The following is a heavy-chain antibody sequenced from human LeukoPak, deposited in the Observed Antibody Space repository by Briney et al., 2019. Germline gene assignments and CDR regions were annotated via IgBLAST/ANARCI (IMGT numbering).Heavy chain of an antibody. CDR2: INTNTGNP. CDR1: GYTFTGYA. CDR3: ARDRGLSGYSLDY. V-gene: IGHV7-4-1*01. J-gene: IGHJ4*02. D-gene: IGHD3-3*01. Sequence: ASVKVSCKASGYTFTGYAINWVRQAPGQGPEWLGWINTNTGNPTYAQGFTGRFVFSLDTSVSTSYLQIGSLKPEDTAIYYCARDRGLSGYSLDYWGQGTLVTVSS.